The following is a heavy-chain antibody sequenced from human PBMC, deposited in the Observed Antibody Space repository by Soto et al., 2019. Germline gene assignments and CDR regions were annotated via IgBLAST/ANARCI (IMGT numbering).Heavy chain of an antibody. V-gene: IGHV3-30*03. D-gene: IGHD1-1*01. Sequence: PGGSLRLSCAATGFAFSTYGMHWVRQAPGKGLQWVALISYEGSNTYYADPVKGRFTVSRDNSKNTLYLQMNSLRPEDTGVYYCARVTPGNNLYYFYGLGVWGQGTSVTVSS. CDR2: ISYEGSNT. CDR3: ARVTPGNNLYYFYGLGV. CDR1: GFAFSTYG. J-gene: IGHJ6*02.